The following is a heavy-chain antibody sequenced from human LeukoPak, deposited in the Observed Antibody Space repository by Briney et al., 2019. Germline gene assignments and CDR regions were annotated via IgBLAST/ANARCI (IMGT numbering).Heavy chain of an antibody. CDR2: ISYDGSNK. D-gene: IGHD3-3*01. V-gene: IGHV3-30*03. J-gene: IGHJ4*02. CDR1: GFTFSSYG. CDR3: APAPTYYDFWSGYYDY. Sequence: GSLRLSCAASGFTFSSYGMHWVRQAPGKGLEWVAVISYDGSNKYYADSVKGRFTISRDNSKNTLYLQMNSLRAEDTAVYYCAPAPTYYDFWSGYYDYWGQGTLVTVSS.